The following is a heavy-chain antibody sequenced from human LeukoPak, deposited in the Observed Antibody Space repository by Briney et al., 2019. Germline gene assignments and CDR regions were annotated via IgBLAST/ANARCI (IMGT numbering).Heavy chain of an antibody. V-gene: IGHV5-51*01. CDR3: AKVVTVGAPTDAFDI. J-gene: IGHJ3*02. CDR1: GYSFTNSW. Sequence: GESLKISCKGSGYSFTNSWIGWVRLMPGKGLEWMGIIYPADSDIRYSPSFQGQVTISADKSISTAYLRWSSLKASDTAMYYCAKVVTVGAPTDAFDIWGQGTMVTVSS. CDR2: IYPADSDI. D-gene: IGHD1-26*01.